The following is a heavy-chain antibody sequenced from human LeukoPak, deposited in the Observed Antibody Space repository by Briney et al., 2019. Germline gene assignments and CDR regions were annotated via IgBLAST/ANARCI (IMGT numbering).Heavy chain of an antibody. CDR1: GFTVSSNY. V-gene: IGHV3-23*01. J-gene: IGHJ4*02. CDR2: ISGSGGST. Sequence: PGGSLRLSCAASGFTVSSNYMSWVRQAPGKGLEWVSAISGSGGSTYYADSVKGRFTISRDNSKNTLYLQMNSLRAEDTAVYYCAKEDPYYYDSSGCLSYWGQGTLVTVSS. D-gene: IGHD3-22*01. CDR3: AKEDPYYYDSSGCLSY.